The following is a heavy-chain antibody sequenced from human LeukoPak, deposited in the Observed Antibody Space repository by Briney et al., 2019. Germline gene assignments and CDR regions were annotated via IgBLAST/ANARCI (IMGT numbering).Heavy chain of an antibody. CDR2: MYYSGST. D-gene: IGHD6-19*01. Sequence: SETLSLTCTVSGGSISSYYWSWIRQPPGKGLEWIGYMYYSGSTNYNPSLKSRVTISVDTSKNQSSLKLSSVTAADTAVYYCASLSYSSGWLWHNDAFDIWGQGTMVTVSS. V-gene: IGHV4-59*08. CDR3: ASLSYSSGWLWHNDAFDI. CDR1: GGSISSYY. J-gene: IGHJ3*02.